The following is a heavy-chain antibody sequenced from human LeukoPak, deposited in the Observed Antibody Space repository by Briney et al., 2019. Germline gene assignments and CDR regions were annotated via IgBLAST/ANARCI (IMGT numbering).Heavy chain of an antibody. J-gene: IGHJ4*02. Sequence: PSETLSLTCTVSGGSISSYYWSWIRQPPGKGLEWIGYIYYSGSTNYNPSLKSRVTISVDTSKNQFSLKLSSVTAADTAVYYCAGHGQQLVFDYWGQGTLVTVSS. CDR3: AGHGQQLVFDY. CDR1: GGSISSYY. V-gene: IGHV4-59*08. CDR2: IYYSGST. D-gene: IGHD6-13*01.